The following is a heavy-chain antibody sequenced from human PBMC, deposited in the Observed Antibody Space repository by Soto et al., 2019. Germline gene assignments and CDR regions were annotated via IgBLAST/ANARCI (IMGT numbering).Heavy chain of an antibody. Sequence: GGSLRLSCAASGFTFSSYWMSWVRQAPGKGLEWVANIKQDGSENYYVDSVKGRFTISRDNAKNSLYLQMNSLRAEDTAVYYCARTDLSITIFGVVITNYFDYWGQGTLVTVSS. CDR2: IKQDGSEN. V-gene: IGHV3-7*03. D-gene: IGHD3-3*01. CDR1: GFTFSSYW. CDR3: ARTDLSITIFGVVITNYFDY. J-gene: IGHJ4*02.